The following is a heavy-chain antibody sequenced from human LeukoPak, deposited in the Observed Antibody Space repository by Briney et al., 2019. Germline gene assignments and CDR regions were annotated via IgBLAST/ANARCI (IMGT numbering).Heavy chain of an antibody. D-gene: IGHD3-10*01. CDR1: GFSVTNSH. CDR2: IRGSGAT. J-gene: IGHJ5*02. V-gene: IGHV3-66*03. CDR3: VRDRAGTQDWVEFDP. Sequence: PGGSLRLSCAVSGFSVTNSHMVWVRQAPGKGLEWVSLIRGSGATLYADSVKGRFTISRDDSKNTVYLQMNSLRVEDTAVYFCVRDRAGTQDWVEFDPWGQGTLVTVSS.